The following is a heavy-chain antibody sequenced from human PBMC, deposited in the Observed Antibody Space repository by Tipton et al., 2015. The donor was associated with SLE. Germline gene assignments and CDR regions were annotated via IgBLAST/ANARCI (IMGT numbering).Heavy chain of an antibody. CDR1: GGSFSGYY. Sequence: TLSLTCDVYGGSFSGYYWSWIRQPPGKGLEWIGEINNSGSTNYNPSLKRRVTISVDTSKNQFSLKLSSVTAADTAAYYCARSGNHRYCSSTSCQGWFDPWGQGTLVTVSS. V-gene: IGHV4-34*09. J-gene: IGHJ5*02. CDR2: INNSGST. CDR3: ARSGNHRYCSSTSCQGWFDP. D-gene: IGHD2-2*01.